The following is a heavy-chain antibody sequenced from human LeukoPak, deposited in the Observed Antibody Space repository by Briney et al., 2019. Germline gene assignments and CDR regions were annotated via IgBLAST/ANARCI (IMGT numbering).Heavy chain of an antibody. J-gene: IGHJ5*02. CDR3: ATRVSRWSRGGWFDP. CDR2: INHSGST. CDR1: GGSFSGYY. D-gene: IGHD5-24*01. V-gene: IGHV4-34*01. Sequence: PSETLSLTCAVYGGSFSGYYWSWIRQPPGKGLEWIGEINHSGSTNYNPSLKSRVTMSVDTSKNQFSLKLSSVTAADTAVYYCATRVSRWSRGGWFDPWGQGTLVTVSS.